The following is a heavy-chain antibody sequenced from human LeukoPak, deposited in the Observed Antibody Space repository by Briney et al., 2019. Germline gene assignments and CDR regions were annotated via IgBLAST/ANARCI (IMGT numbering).Heavy chain of an antibody. CDR1: GGSFNGYY. CDR3: AGVTWGGGRYGDYYYYYGMDV. V-gene: IGHV4-34*01. J-gene: IGHJ6*02. CDR2: INHSGST. Sequence: SETLSLTCAVYGGSFNGYYWSWIRQPPGKGLEWIGEINHSGSTNYNPSLKSRVTISVDTSKNQFSLKLSSVTAADTAVYYCAGVTWGGGRYGDYYYYYGMDVWGQGTTVTVSS. D-gene: IGHD4-17*01.